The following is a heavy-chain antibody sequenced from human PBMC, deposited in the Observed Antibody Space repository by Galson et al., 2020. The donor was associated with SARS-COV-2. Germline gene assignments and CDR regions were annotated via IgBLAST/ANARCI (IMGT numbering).Heavy chain of an antibody. Sequence: GGSLRLSCAASGFSFSESDLHWVRHGTGKGLEWVSGIGKLGDTFYPDSVRGRFTISRENARNSVYLQMNNLRAEDTAVYFCARGPVGPGIIATRGYFDSWGQGILVTVSS. J-gene: IGHJ4*02. V-gene: IGHV3-13*01. CDR2: IGKLGDT. CDR1: GFSFSESD. CDR3: ARGPVGPGIIATRGYFDS. D-gene: IGHD1-7*01.